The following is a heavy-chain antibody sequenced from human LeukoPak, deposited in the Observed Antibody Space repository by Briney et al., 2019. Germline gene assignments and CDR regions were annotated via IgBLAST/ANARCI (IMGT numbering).Heavy chain of an antibody. V-gene: IGHV4-34*01. CDR2: IDHRGST. J-gene: IGHJ4*02. CDR1: GESLSKYY. D-gene: IGHD1-26*01. Sequence: PSETLSLTCAVYGESLSKYYWTWIRQSPGKGLEWIGEIDHRGSTNLNPSLKSRVTLSVDTSKHQFSLKLTSVTAADAAVYYCASSVGSTDYWGQGTLVTVSS. CDR3: ASSVGSTDY.